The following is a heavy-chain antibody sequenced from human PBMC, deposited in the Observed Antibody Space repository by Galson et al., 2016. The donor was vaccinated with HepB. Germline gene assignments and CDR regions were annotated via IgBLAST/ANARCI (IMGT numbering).Heavy chain of an antibody. D-gene: IGHD7-27*01. J-gene: IGHJ4*02. CDR3: ARDWGLLY. Sequence: SLRLSCAASGFTFSSYWMTWVRQAPGKGLELVANINQDGREKYYVDSVKGRFSMSRDNAKNSLYLQMNSLRAEDTAVYYCARDWGLLYWGQGTLVTVSS. CDR2: INQDGREK. V-gene: IGHV3-7*03. CDR1: GFTFSSYW.